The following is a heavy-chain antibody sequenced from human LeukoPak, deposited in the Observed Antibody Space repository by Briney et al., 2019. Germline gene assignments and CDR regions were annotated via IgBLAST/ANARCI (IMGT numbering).Heavy chain of an antibody. CDR2: ISSSSSYI. CDR1: GFTFSSYS. Sequence: GGSLRLSCAASGFTFSSYSMNWVRQAPGKGLEWVSSISSSSSYIYYADSVKGRFTISRDNAKNSLYLQMNSLRAEDTAVYYCAKGIEVTTSEPIDYWGQGTLVTVSS. CDR3: AKGIEVTTSEPIDY. D-gene: IGHD1-14*01. J-gene: IGHJ4*02. V-gene: IGHV3-21*04.